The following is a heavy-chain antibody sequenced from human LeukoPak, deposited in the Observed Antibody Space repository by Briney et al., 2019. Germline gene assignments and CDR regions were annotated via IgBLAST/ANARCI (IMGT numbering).Heavy chain of an antibody. D-gene: IGHD3-22*01. CDR1: GFTFSSYG. J-gene: IGHJ3*02. V-gene: IGHV3-33*01. CDR3: ARAKDNSGRDAFDI. Sequence: GGSLRLSCAASGFTFSSYGMHWVRQAPGKGLEWVAVIWYDGSNKYYADSVEGRFTISRDNSKNTLYLQMNSLRAGDTAVYYCARAKDNSGRDAFDIWGQGTMVTVSS. CDR2: IWYDGSNK.